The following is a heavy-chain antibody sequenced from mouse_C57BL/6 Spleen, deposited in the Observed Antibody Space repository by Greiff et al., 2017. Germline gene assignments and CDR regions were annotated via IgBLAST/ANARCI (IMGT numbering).Heavy chain of an antibody. D-gene: IGHD1-1*01. V-gene: IGHV1-52*01. CDR1: GYTFTSYW. CDR3: ARKAVATDYWYFDV. Sequence: QVQLQQPGAELVRPGSSVKLSCKASGYTFTSYWMPWVKQRPIQGLEWIGNIDPSDSETHYNQQFKDKATLTVDKSSSTAYMQLSSLTSEDSAVYYGARKAVATDYWYFDVGGTGTTVTVSS. CDR2: IDPSDSET. J-gene: IGHJ1*03.